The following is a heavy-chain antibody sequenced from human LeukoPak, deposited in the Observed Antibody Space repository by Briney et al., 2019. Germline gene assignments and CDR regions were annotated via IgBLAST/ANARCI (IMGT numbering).Heavy chain of an antibody. CDR3: ARRGIAAAGTWDFDY. CDR2: IYPGDSDT. D-gene: IGHD6-13*01. CDR1: GYSFTSCW. Sequence: GESLKISCKGSGYSFTSCWIGWVRQMPGKGLEWMGIIYPGDSDTRYSPSFQGQVTISADKSISTAYLQWSSLKASDTAMYYCARRGIAAAGTWDFDYWGQGTLVTVSS. V-gene: IGHV5-51*01. J-gene: IGHJ4*02.